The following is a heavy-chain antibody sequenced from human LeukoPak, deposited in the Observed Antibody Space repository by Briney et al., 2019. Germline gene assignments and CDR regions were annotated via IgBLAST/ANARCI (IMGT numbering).Heavy chain of an antibody. D-gene: IGHD3-10*01. CDR3: ARDRLDGSGSYLNG. CDR1: GFTVSSNY. V-gene: IGHV3-53*01. Sequence: GGSLRLSCTASGFTVSSNYMSWVRQAPGKGLEWVSVIYSGGSTYYADSVKGRFTISRDNSKNTLYLQMNSLRAEDTAVYYCARDRLDGSGSYLNGWGQGTLVTVSS. CDR2: IYSGGST. J-gene: IGHJ4*02.